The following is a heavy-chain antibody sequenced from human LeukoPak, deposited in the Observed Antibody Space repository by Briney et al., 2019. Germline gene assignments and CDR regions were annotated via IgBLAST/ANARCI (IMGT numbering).Heavy chain of an antibody. D-gene: IGHD1-14*01. J-gene: IGHJ4*02. CDR2: ISYDGSNK. CDR1: GFTFSSYA. Sequence: PGGSLGLSCAASGFTFSSYAMHWVRQAPGKGLEWVAVISYDGSNKYYADSVKGRFTISRDNSKNTLYLQMNSLRAEDTAVYYCARDDVSEPWVIDYWGQGTLVTVSS. CDR3: ARDDVSEPWVIDY. V-gene: IGHV3-30-3*01.